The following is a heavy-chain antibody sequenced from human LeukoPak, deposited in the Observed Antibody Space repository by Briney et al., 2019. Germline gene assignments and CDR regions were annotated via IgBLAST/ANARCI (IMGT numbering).Heavy chain of an antibody. CDR2: INPSGGST. J-gene: IGHJ5*02. Sequence: GASVKVSCKASGYTFTSYYMHWVRQAPGQGLEWMGIINPSGGSTSYAQKFQGRVTMTRDTSTSTVYMELSSLRSEDTAVYYCASSPGGLLGWFDPWGQGTLVTVSS. CDR1: GYTFTSYY. CDR3: ASSPGGLLGWFDP. V-gene: IGHV1-46*01. D-gene: IGHD3-10*01.